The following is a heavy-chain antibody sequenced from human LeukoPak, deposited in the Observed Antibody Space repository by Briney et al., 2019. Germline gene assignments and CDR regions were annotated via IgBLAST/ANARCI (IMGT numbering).Heavy chain of an antibody. CDR3: ARDRWYDSSGYYYYYGMDV. J-gene: IGHJ6*02. V-gene: IGHV3-74*01. Sequence: GGSLRLSCAASGFTFSSYWMHWVRQAPGKGLVWVSRINTDGSSTSYADSVKGRFTISRDNSKNTLYLQMNSLRAEDTVVYYCARDRWYDSSGYYYYYGMDVWGQGTTVTVSS. CDR1: GFTFSSYW. D-gene: IGHD3-22*01. CDR2: INTDGSST.